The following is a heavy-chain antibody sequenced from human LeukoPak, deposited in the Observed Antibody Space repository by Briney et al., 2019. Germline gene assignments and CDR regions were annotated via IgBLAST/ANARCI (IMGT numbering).Heavy chain of an antibody. CDR1: GFTFRSYW. Sequence: AGGSLRLSCAASGFTFRSYWMSWVRQAPGKGLEWVANIKQDGSEKYYVDSVKGRFTISRDNAKNSLYLQMNSLGAEDTAVYYCASDRDYYDSSGYLFDYWGQGTLVTVSS. D-gene: IGHD3-22*01. CDR2: IKQDGSEK. V-gene: IGHV3-7*01. CDR3: ASDRDYYDSSGYLFDY. J-gene: IGHJ4*02.